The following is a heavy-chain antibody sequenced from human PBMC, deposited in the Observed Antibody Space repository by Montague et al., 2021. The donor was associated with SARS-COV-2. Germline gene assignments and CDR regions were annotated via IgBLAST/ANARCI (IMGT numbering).Heavy chain of an antibody. CDR3: ARAGSCISSGFLNDALDV. CDR2: IFSSGST. J-gene: IGHJ3*01. D-gene: IGHD3-22*01. Sequence: SETLSLTCIVSGASINSNRHFRGWIRQPPGKGLEWIGSIFSSGSTYYNPSLKTRVSISVDTSGNRLSLKLTSVAATDTAMYFCARAGSCISSGFLNDALDVWGQGTMVTVSS. CDR1: GASINSNRHF. V-gene: IGHV4-39*02.